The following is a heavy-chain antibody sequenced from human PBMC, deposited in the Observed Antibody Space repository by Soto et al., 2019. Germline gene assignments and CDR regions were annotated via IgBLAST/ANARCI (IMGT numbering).Heavy chain of an antibody. V-gene: IGHV1-3*01. CDR2: INAGNGNT. J-gene: IGHJ4*02. CDR1: GYTFTSYA. Sequence: GASVKVSCKASGYTFTSYAMHWSRQAPEQRLEWMGWINAGNGNTKYSQKFQGRVTLPRDTSASRAYTVLSSMRSEGTVVYYSARDPRYTYGYNWGQGSLVTVPS. CDR3: ARDPRYTYGYN. D-gene: IGHD5-18*01.